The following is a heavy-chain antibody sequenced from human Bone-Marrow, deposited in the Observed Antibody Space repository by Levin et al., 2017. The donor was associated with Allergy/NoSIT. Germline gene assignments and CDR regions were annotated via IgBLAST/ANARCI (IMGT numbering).Heavy chain of an antibody. Sequence: GGSLRLSCVGSGFTFSSAWMSWVRQAPGKGLEWIGRIKSKTDGGTRDYAAPVKDRFTISRDDSKNTVYLEMISLRTEDTVVYYCVVASAKDYWGQGTLVTVSS. J-gene: IGHJ4*02. CDR2: IKSKTDGGTR. CDR1: GFTFSSAW. CDR3: VVASAKDY. V-gene: IGHV3-15*01. D-gene: IGHD2-15*01.